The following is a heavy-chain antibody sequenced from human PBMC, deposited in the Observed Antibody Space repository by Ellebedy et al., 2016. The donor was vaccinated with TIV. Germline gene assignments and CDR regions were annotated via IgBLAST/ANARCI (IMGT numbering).Heavy chain of an antibody. D-gene: IGHD6-13*01. CDR1: GYSFTSYW. CDR2: IDPSDSYT. Sequence: GGSLRLSXKGSGYSFTSYWIGWVRQMPGKGLEWMGRIDPSDSYTNYSPSFQGHVTISADKSISTAYLQWSSLKASDTAMYYCARPLTRLGIAAAWGGYGMDVWGQGTTVTVSS. CDR3: ARPLTRLGIAAAWGGYGMDV. J-gene: IGHJ6*02. V-gene: IGHV5-10-1*01.